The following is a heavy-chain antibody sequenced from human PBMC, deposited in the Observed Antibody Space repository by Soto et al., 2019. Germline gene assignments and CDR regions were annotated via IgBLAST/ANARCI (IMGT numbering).Heavy chain of an antibody. CDR3: ARDQAGTDL. V-gene: IGHV3-33*01. CDR1: GFTFGDYA. D-gene: IGHD1-1*01. CDR2: IWYDGSNK. J-gene: IGHJ5*02. Sequence: HPGGSLRLSCTASGFTFGDYAMSWFRQAPGKGLEWVAVIWYDGSNKYYADSVKGRFTISRDNSKNTLYLQMNSLRAEDTAVYYCARDQAGTDLWGQGTLVTVSS.